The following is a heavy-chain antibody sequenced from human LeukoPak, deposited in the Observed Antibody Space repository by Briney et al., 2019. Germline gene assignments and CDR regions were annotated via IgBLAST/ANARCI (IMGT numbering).Heavy chain of an antibody. V-gene: IGHV3-30*03. CDR1: GFPFSDYG. D-gene: IGHD2-2*01. Sequence: GRSLRLSCLASGFPFSDYGMHWVRQAPGEGPEWVAVISNDGKAKFYADSVKGRFTISRDNAKNSLYLQMNSLRAEDTAVYYCAGKDSSTSPTGWGQGTLVTVSS. CDR3: AGKDSSTSPTG. J-gene: IGHJ4*02. CDR2: ISNDGKAK.